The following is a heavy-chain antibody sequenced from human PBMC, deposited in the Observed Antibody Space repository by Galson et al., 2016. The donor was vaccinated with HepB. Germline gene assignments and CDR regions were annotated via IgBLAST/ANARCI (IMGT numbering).Heavy chain of an antibody. J-gene: IGHJ4*02. CDR3: AKDPGIAVARTVTYFDS. V-gene: IGHV3-43*01. D-gene: IGHD6-13*01. Sequence: SLRLSCAASGFTFSDYTMHWVRQAPGKALEWVSLITWDGGATHYADSVKGRFTVSRDNSRYSLYLHMNSLTTEDTALYYCAKDPGIAVARTVTYFDSWGQGALVTVSP. CDR2: ITWDGGAT. CDR1: GFTFSDYT.